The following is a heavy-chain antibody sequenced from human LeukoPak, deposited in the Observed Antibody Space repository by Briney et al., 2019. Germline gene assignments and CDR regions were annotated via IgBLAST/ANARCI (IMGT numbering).Heavy chain of an antibody. Sequence: GGSLRLSCAASGFTFSSFAMTWVRQAPGEGLEWVSGISGNGASTYYADSVKGRFTISRDNSKNTLYLQMKSLRAEDTAVYYCAKGAYEYVWGSYCDSWGQGTLVTVSS. CDR3: AKGAYEYVWGSYCDS. CDR2: ISGNGAST. D-gene: IGHD3-16*01. J-gene: IGHJ5*01. V-gene: IGHV3-23*01. CDR1: GFTFSSFA.